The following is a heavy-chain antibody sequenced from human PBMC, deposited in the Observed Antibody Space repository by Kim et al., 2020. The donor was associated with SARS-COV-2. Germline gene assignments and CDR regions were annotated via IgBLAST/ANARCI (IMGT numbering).Heavy chain of an antibody. D-gene: IGHD3-16*01. V-gene: IGHV3-33*05. CDR2: ISYDGSNK. J-gene: IGHJ4*02. Sequence: GGSLRLSCAASGFTFSSYGMHWVRQAPGKGLEWVAVISYDGSNKYYADSVKGRFTISRDNSKNTLYLQMNSLRAEDTAVYYCRGESLTTLDYWGQGTLVTVSS. CDR3: RGESLTTLDY. CDR1: GFTFSSYG.